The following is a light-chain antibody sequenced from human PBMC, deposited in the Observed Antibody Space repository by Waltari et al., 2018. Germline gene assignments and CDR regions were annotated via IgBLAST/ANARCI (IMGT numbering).Light chain of an antibody. Sequence: DIVMTQSPDSLAVSLGERATVNCKSSQSVLFSSENKNYLAWYQQKPGQPPKLLIYWASTRESGVPDRFSGSGSGTDFTLTISSLQAEDVAVYYCQQYYSNEVTFGGGTKVEIK. CDR3: QQYYSNEVT. J-gene: IGKJ4*01. V-gene: IGKV4-1*01. CDR1: QSVLFSSENKNY. CDR2: WAS.